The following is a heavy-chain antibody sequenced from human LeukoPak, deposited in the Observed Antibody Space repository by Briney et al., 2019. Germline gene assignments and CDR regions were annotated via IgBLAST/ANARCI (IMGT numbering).Heavy chain of an antibody. CDR2: IYYSGST. CDR3: ARDGGYSYGYYFDY. J-gene: IGHJ4*02. D-gene: IGHD5-18*01. Sequence: PSETLSLTCTVSGGSISSYYWSWIRQPPGKGLEWIGYIYYSGSTNYNPSLKSRVTISVDTSKNQFSLKLSSVTAADTAVYYCARDGGYSYGYYFDYWGQGTLVTVSS. CDR1: GGSISSYY. V-gene: IGHV4-59*01.